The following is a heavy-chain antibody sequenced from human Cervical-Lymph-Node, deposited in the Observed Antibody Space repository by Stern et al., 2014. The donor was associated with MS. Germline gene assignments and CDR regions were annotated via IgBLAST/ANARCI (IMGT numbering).Heavy chain of an antibody. V-gene: IGHV2-5*02. CDR2: VIWDDDK. J-gene: IGHJ2*01. CDR1: GVSLTTGVA. CDR3: AHTLMGDYGNWYFAR. Sequence: QVTLKESGPKVVKPTETLTLTCTFSGVSLTTGVAEGWIRQPPGKAPEWLALVIWDDDKRYSSSLKSRLPITKDSFKNQVALTMTDMDPGDSATYYCAHTLMGDYGNWYFARWGRGTLVTVSP. D-gene: IGHD4-17*01.